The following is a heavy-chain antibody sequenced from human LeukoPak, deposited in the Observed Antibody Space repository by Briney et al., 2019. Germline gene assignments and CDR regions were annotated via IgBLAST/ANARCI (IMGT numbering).Heavy chain of an antibody. CDR3: ARPLAGYCSSTSCYAGSDAFDI. V-gene: IGHV4-39*01. Sequence: SETLSLTCTVSGGSISTSNYYWGWIRQPPGKGLEWIGNIFYSGSTYYSPSLKSRVTISLDTSRNQFSLKLNSVTAADTAVYYCARPLAGYCSSTSCYAGSDAFDIWGQGTMVTVSS. CDR2: IFYSGST. D-gene: IGHD2-2*01. CDR1: GGSISTSNYY. J-gene: IGHJ3*02.